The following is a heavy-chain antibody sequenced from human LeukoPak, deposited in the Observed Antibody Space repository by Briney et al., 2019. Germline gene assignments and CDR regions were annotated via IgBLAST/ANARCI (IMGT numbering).Heavy chain of an antibody. D-gene: IGHD3-10*01. CDR2: ISATGGST. J-gene: IGHJ4*02. CDR1: GFTFSSYA. V-gene: IGHV3-23*01. Sequence: GGSLRLSCAASGFTFSSYAMSWVRQAPGKGLEWVSTISATGGSTFYADFEKGRITISRDNSKDTLYLQIHRLRAEDTDVHFCEKDRYYFGSGSYDKVLFDYGGQGTLVTVSS. CDR3: EKDRYYFGSGSYDKVLFDY.